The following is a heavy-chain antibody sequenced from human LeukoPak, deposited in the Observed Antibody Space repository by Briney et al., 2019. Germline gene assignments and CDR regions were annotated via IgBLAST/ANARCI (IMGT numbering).Heavy chain of an antibody. CDR1: GGSISSGY. CDR2: ISYSEST. D-gene: IGHD2-2*01. Sequence: SSETLSLTCTVSGGSISSGYWSWIRQPPGKGLEWIGYISYSESTRYSPSLKSRVTMSIDTSMNQFSLKVTSVTAADTAVYYCAVIVVVPAARQYFDYWGQGTLVTVSS. J-gene: IGHJ4*02. CDR3: AVIVVVPAARQYFDY. V-gene: IGHV4-59*01.